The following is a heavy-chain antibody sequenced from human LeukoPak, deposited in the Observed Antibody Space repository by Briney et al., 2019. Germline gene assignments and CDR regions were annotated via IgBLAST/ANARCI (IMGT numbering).Heavy chain of an antibody. CDR2: IIPIFGTA. V-gene: IGHV1-69*01. CDR1: GGAFSSYA. D-gene: IGHD3-22*01. CDR3: ARGEDMMVVVHAFDI. J-gene: IGHJ3*02. Sequence: SVKVSCKASGGAFSSYAISWVRQAPGQGLEWMGGIIPIFGTANYAQKFQGRVTITADESTGTAYMELSSLRSEDTAVYYCARGEDMMVVVHAFDIWGQGTMVTVSS.